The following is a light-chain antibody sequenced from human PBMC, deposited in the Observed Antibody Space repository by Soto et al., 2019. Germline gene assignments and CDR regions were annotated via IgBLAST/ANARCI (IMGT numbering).Light chain of an antibody. J-gene: IGKJ2*01. CDR3: HQRSNWPYT. CDR2: DAF. CDR1: QSVSSY. Sequence: EIVLTQSPATLSLSPGERATRSCRASQSVSSYLAWYQQKPGQAPMLLIYDAFNRATGIPARFSGSGSGTDFTLTISSLEPEDFAVYYCHQRSNWPYTFGQGTKLEIK. V-gene: IGKV3-11*01.